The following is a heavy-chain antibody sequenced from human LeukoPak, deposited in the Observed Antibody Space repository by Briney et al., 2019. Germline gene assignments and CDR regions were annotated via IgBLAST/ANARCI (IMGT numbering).Heavy chain of an antibody. Sequence: ASVKVSCKASGYTFSGYYMHWVRQAPGQGLEWMGWINPNSGGTNYAQKFQGRVTMTRDTSISTAYMELSRLRSDDTAVYYCARGVRGVHRNFDYWGQGTLVTVSS. CDR1: GYTFSGYY. CDR2: INPNSGGT. CDR3: ARGVRGVHRNFDY. J-gene: IGHJ4*02. D-gene: IGHD3-10*01. V-gene: IGHV1-2*02.